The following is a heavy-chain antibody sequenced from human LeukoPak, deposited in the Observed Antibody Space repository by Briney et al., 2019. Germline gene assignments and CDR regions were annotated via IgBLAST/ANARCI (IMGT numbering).Heavy chain of an antibody. D-gene: IGHD3-10*01. Sequence: RGSLRLSCAASGFTFSSYWMSWVRQAPGKGLEWVANIKQDGSEKYYVDSLKGRFTISRDNAKNSLYLQMNSLRAEDTAVYYCAKDGYYYGSGSYDWGQGTLVTVSP. CDR3: AKDGYYYGSGSYD. CDR1: GFTFSSYW. CDR2: IKQDGSEK. V-gene: IGHV3-7*03. J-gene: IGHJ4*02.